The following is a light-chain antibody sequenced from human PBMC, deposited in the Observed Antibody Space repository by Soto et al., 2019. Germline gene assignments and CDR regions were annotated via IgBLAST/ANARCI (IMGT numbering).Light chain of an antibody. CDR2: GAS. J-gene: IGKJ1*01. CDR1: QSVSNNY. Sequence: EIVLTQSPGTLSLSPGERATLSCRASQSVSNNYLAWYQQKPGQAPRLLIYGASNRATGIPDRFSGSGSGTDFTLTISSLQPDDFATYYCQHYNSYGTSGQGTKVDIK. V-gene: IGKV3-20*01. CDR3: QHYNSYGT.